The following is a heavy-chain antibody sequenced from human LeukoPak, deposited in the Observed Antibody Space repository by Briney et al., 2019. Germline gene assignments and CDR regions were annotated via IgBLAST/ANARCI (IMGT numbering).Heavy chain of an antibody. Sequence: ASVKVSCKASGYTFTSYGISWVRQAPGQGLEWMGRIIPIFGTANYAQKFQGRVTITTDESTSTAYMELSSLRSEDTAVYYCARVGYYYDSSADEGYFDYWGQGTLVTVSS. J-gene: IGHJ4*02. V-gene: IGHV1-69*05. CDR2: IIPIFGTA. D-gene: IGHD3-22*01. CDR1: GYTFTSYG. CDR3: ARVGYYYDSSADEGYFDY.